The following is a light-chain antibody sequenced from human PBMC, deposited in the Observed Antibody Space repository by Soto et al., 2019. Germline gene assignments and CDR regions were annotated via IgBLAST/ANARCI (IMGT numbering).Light chain of an antibody. CDR1: ESIYSY. V-gene: IGKV3-11*01. Sequence: EIVLTQSPATLSLSPGERATLSCRASESIYSYLAWYQQKPGQAPRLLIYDASKRATGIPGRFSGSGSRTDFTLTISSLEPEDFAVFYCQQRSKGITFGQGTRLEI. CDR2: DAS. CDR3: QQRSKGIT. J-gene: IGKJ5*01.